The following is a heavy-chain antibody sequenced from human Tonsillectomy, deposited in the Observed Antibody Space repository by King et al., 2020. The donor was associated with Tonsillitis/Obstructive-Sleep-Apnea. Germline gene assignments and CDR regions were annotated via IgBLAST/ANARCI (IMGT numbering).Heavy chain of an antibody. D-gene: IGHD2-15*01. CDR3: TTRFSEYCSGGSCYYGMDV. Sequence: VQLVESGGGLVKPGGSLRLSCVASGFSFTKAWMNWVRQAPGKGLEWVGRIKSKTDGGTIDYAAPVKGRFTISRDDSKNMLYLQMNSLKTEHTAVYYCTTRFSEYCSGGSCYYGMDVWGQGTTVTVSS. CDR2: IKSKTDGGTI. J-gene: IGHJ6*02. V-gene: IGHV3-15*07. CDR1: GFSFTKAW.